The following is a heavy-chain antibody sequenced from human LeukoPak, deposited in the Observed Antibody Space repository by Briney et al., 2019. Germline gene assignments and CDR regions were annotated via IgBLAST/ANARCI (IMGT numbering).Heavy chain of an antibody. CDR2: ISSDSSTI. Sequence: GGSLRLSCAASGFTFSSYAMSWVRQAPGKGLEWISYISSDSSTIYYADSVKGRFTISRDNAKNSLYLQMTSLRAEDTAVYYCAISAPNYYDSSGYYSYFQHWGQGTLVTVSS. J-gene: IGHJ1*01. D-gene: IGHD3-22*01. CDR1: GFTFSSYA. CDR3: AISAPNYYDSSGYYSYFQH. V-gene: IGHV3-48*04.